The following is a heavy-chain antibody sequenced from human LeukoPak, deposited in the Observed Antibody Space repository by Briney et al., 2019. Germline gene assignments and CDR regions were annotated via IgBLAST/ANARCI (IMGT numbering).Heavy chain of an antibody. CDR3: AREGDSGYDTGNTFDY. V-gene: IGHV4-34*01. CDR1: GGSFSGYY. CDR2: INHSGST. J-gene: IGHJ4*02. Sequence: KPSETLSLTCAVYGGSFSGYYWSWIRQPPGKGLEWIGEINHSGSTNYNPSLKSRVTISVDTSKNQFSLKLSSVTAADTAVYYCAREGDSGYDTGNTFDYWGQGTLVTVSS. D-gene: IGHD5-12*01.